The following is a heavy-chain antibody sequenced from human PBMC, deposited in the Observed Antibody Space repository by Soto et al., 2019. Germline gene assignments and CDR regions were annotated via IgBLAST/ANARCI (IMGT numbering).Heavy chain of an antibody. Sequence: SETRSLTCAVYGGSFSGYYRTWIRQPPGTGLEWIGEINHSGSTNYNPSLKSRVTISVDTSKNQFSLKLTSVTAADTAVYYCARDKITGLFDYWGQGTLVTVSS. CDR2: INHSGST. V-gene: IGHV4-34*01. D-gene: IGHD2-8*02. J-gene: IGHJ4*02. CDR1: GGSFSGYY. CDR3: ARDKITGLFDY.